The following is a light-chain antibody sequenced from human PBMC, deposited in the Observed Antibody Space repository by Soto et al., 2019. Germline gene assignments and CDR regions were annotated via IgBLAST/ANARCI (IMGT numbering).Light chain of an antibody. J-gene: IGKJ3*01. Sequence: EIVLTQSPGTLSFSPGERATLSCRASQSVSSSYLAWYQQKPGQAPRLLIYGASSRATGIPDRFSGSGSGTDFTLTISRLEPEDCAVYYCQQYGSSPLVTFGPGTKVDIK. V-gene: IGKV3-20*01. CDR1: QSVSSSY. CDR2: GAS. CDR3: QQYGSSPLVT.